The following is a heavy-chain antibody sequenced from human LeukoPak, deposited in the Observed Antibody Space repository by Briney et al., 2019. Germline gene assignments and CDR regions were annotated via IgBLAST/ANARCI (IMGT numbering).Heavy chain of an antibody. CDR3: ARDDSSGYWGYFQH. CDR1: GFTVSSNY. Sequence: GGSLRLSCAASGFTVSSNYMSWVRQAPGKGLEWVSVIYSGGSTYYADSVKGRFTIPRDNSKNTLYLQMNSLRAEDTAVYYCARDDSSGYWGYFQHWGQGTLVTVSS. J-gene: IGHJ1*01. V-gene: IGHV3-66*02. CDR2: IYSGGST. D-gene: IGHD3-22*01.